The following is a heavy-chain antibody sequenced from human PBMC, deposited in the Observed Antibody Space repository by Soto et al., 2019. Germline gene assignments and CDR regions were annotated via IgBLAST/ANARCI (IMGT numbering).Heavy chain of an antibody. J-gene: IGHJ4*02. CDR1: GFTFGDYA. CDR3: TPRPLYSSGWYYFDD. CDR2: IRSKAYGGTT. V-gene: IGHV3-49*03. Sequence: GGSLRLSCTASGFTFGDYAMSWFRQAPGKGLEWVGFIRSKAYGGTTEYAASVKGRFTISRDDSKSIAYLQMNSLKTEDTAVYYCTPRPLYSSGWYYFDDWGQGIRVTVAS. D-gene: IGHD6-19*01.